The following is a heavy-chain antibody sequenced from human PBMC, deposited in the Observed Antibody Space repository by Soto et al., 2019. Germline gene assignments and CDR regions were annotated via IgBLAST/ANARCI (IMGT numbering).Heavy chain of an antibody. CDR1: GFTFSTYA. Sequence: GGSLILSCAASGFTFSTYAMNWVRQAPGKGLEWVSYISSSGTTIYYADSVRGRFTISRDNAKKSLYLQMNTLRAEDTAVYYCAGDLKNYDAALREIDTWGQGDLVTISS. CDR2: ISSSGTTI. J-gene: IGHJ5*02. V-gene: IGHV3-48*01. D-gene: IGHD1-7*01. CDR3: AGDLKNYDAALREIDT.